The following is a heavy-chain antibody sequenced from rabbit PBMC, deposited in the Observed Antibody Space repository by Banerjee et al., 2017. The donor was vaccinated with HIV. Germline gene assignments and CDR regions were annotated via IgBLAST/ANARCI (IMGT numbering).Heavy chain of an antibody. CDR3: ARGYSDIYFNL. J-gene: IGHJ4*01. D-gene: IGHD1-1*01. Sequence: QEQLEESGGDLVKPEGSLTLTCTGSGFSFSNGYVMCWVRQAPGKGLEWIACINTSSGNTVYASWAKGRFTISKTSSTVDLQMTSLTAADTATYFCARGYSDIYFNLWGPGTLVTVS. CDR2: INTSSGNT. V-gene: IGHV1S45*01. CDR1: GFSFSNGYV.